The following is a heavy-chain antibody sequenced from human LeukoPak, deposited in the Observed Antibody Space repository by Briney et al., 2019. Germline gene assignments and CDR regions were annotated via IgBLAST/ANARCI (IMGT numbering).Heavy chain of an antibody. CDR2: IDWDEDK. CDR3: ARILEGRYFDC. Sequence: SGPTLVNPTQTLTLTCTFSGFSLSTSGMRVSWIRQPPGKALEWLARIDWDEDKFYSTSLKTRLTISKDTSKNQAVLTMTNMDPVDTATYYCARILEGRYFDCWGQGTLVTVSS. CDR1: GFSLSTSGMR. V-gene: IGHV2-70*04. J-gene: IGHJ4*02. D-gene: IGHD5-24*01.